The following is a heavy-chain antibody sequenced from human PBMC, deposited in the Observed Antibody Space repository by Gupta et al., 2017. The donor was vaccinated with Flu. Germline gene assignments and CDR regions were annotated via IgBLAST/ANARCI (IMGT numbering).Heavy chain of an antibody. V-gene: IGHV3-15*01. J-gene: IGHJ4*02. CDR2: IKSKTDGGTT. CDR1: GFTFSNAW. D-gene: IGHD1-26*01. Sequence: EVQLVESGGGLVKPGGSLRLSCAASGFTFSNAWMSWVRQAPGKGLEWVGRIKSKTDGGTTDYAAPVKGRFTISRDDSKNTLYLQMNSLKTEDTAVYYCTTAGLWWELLDFDYWGQGTLVTVSS. CDR3: TTAGLWWELLDFDY.